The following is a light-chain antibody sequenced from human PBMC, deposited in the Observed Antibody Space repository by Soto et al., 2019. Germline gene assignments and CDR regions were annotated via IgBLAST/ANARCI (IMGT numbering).Light chain of an antibody. J-gene: IGKJ4*01. V-gene: IGKV1-12*01. Sequence: DIQMTQSPSSVSASVGDRVTISCRASQPISGWLAWYQQKPRQAPRLLIYSASTLQSGVPSRFCGSGSGTEFTLTISSLQSEDFATYYCQQTNDFPLTFGGGTKVEVQ. CDR1: QPISGW. CDR2: SAS. CDR3: QQTNDFPLT.